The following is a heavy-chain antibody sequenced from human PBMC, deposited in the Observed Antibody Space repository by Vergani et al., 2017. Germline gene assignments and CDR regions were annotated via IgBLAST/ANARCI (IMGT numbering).Heavy chain of an antibody. D-gene: IGHD1-1*01. CDR3: AKSRLYTTGTTDTAYGMDV. J-gene: IGHJ6*02. Sequence: QVQLVESGGGVVQPGRSLRLSCAASGFTFSSYGMHWVRQAPGKGLEWVAVISYDGSNKYYADSVKGRFTISRDNSKNTLYLQMNSLRAEETAVDSCAKSRLYTTGTTDTAYGMDVWGQGTTVTVSS. V-gene: IGHV3-30*18. CDR2: ISYDGSNK. CDR1: GFTFSSYG.